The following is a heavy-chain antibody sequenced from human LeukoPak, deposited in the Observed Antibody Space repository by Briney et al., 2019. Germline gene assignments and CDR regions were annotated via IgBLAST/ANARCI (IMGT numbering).Heavy chain of an antibody. J-gene: IGHJ4*02. D-gene: IGHD6-13*01. CDR3: ARGTWQQLVDY. CDR1: GGTFSSYT. CDR2: IIPIFGTA. V-gene: IGHV1-69*13. Sequence: SVKVSCKASGGTFSSYTITWVRQAPGQGLEWMGGIIPIFGTANYAQKFQGRVTITADESTSTAYMELSSLRSEDTAVYYCARGTWQQLVDYWGQGTLVTVSS.